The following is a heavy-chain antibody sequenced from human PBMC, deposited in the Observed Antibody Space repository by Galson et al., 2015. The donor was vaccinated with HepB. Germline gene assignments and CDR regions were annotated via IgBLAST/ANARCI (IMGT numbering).Heavy chain of an antibody. V-gene: IGHV4-39*07. J-gene: IGHJ3*02. CDR1: GGSIRSGSYY. Sequence: SETLSLTCTVSGGSIRSGSYYWGWVRQPPGKGLEWIGSLYYTGCTYYNPSLKSRVTISVDTSKNQFSLKLSSVTAADTAVYYCVREGDIGVVRGSRPNDAFEIWGQGTRVTVSS. D-gene: IGHD2-15*01. CDR2: LYYTGCT. CDR3: VREGDIGVVRGSRPNDAFEI.